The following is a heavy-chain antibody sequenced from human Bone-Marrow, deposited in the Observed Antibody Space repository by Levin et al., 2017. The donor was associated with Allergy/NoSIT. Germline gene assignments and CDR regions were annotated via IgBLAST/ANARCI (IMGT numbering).Heavy chain of an antibody. Sequence: GGSLRLSCTSSGFIFSSYWMSWVRQAPGKGLEWVANINQDGREKFYVESVKGRFSISSDNAKNSLFLEMNSLRAEDTASCCCARDYPVYCDGGSCYSEYWGRGTLVTVAS. V-gene: IGHV3-7*03. D-gene: IGHD2-15*01. J-gene: IGHJ4*02. CDR2: INQDGREK. CDR3: ARDYPVYCDGGSCYSEY. CDR1: GFIFSSYW.